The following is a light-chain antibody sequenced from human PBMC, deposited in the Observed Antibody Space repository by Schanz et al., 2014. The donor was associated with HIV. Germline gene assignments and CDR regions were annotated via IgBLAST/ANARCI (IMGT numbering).Light chain of an antibody. CDR2: DVI. CDR1: SSDVGGYNY. Sequence: QSALTQPASVSGSPGQSITISCTGTSSDVGGYNYVSWYQQHPGKAPKLMIYDVINRPSGVSNRFSGSKSGNTASLTISGLQAEDEADYFCCSDTRTGTLIFGGGTKLTVL. J-gene: IGLJ2*01. CDR3: CSDTRTGTLI. V-gene: IGLV2-14*03.